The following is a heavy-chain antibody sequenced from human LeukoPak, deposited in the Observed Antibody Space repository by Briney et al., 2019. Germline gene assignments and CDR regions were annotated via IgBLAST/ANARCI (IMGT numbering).Heavy chain of an antibody. CDR2: IYYSGST. CDR1: GGSISSSSYY. D-gene: IGHD4-23*01. CDR3: ASLYGGNSYYYYYYYMDV. Sequence: KSSETLSLTCTVSGGSISSSSYYWGWIRQPPGKGLEWIGSIYYSGSTYSNPSLKSRVTISVDTSKNQFSLKLSSVTAADTAVYYCASLYGGNSYYYYYYYMDVWGKGTTVTISS. V-gene: IGHV4-39*01. J-gene: IGHJ6*03.